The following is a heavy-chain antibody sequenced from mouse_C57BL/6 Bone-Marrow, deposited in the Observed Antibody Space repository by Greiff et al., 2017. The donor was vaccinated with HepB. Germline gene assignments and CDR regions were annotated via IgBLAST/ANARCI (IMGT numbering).Heavy chain of an antibody. J-gene: IGHJ1*03. CDR1: GFTFSDYY. CDR2: INYDGSST. CDR3: ARVYYYGSNWYFDV. V-gene: IGHV5-16*01. D-gene: IGHD1-1*01. Sequence: EVQRVESEGGLVQPGSSMKLSCTASGFTFSDYYMAWVRQVPEKGLEWVANINYDGSSTYYLDSLKSRFIISRDNAKNILYLQMSSLKSEDTATYYCARVYYYGSNWYFDVWGTGTTVTVSS.